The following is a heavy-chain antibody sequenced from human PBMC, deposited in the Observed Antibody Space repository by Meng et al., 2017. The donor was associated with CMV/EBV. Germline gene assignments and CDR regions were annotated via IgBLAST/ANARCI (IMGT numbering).Heavy chain of an antibody. V-gene: IGHV4-30-4*08. Sequence: QGALKESGPGLVKPSQTLSLTCPVSGGSISSGDYYWSWIRQPPGKGLEWIGYIYYSGSTYYNPSLKSRVTISVDTSKNQFSLKLSSVTAADTAVYYCARDNRRGGVDYWGQGTLVTVSS. D-gene: IGHD3-3*01. CDR2: IYYSGST. J-gene: IGHJ4*02. CDR3: ARDNRRGGVDY. CDR1: GGSISSGDYY.